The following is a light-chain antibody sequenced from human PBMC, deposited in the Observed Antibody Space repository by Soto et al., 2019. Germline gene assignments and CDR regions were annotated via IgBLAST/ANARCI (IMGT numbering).Light chain of an antibody. CDR1: QTISRW. Sequence: DIQMTQSPSTLSGSVGDRVTITCRASQTISRWLAWYPQPQGKAPKLXIYKASTLKSGVPSRFRGSGAGTDCTLTISSLQPDDVATDYCQHYNSYSEAFCQGTKVDIK. J-gene: IGKJ1*01. CDR3: QHYNSYSEA. CDR2: KAS. V-gene: IGKV1-5*03.